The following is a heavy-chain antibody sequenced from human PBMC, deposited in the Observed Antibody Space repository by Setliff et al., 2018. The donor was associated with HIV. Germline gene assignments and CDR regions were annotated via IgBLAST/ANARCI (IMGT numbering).Heavy chain of an antibody. CDR2: LYYSGST. V-gene: IGHV4-59*02. Sequence: SETLSLTCTVSGGSVSSYHWTWIRQPPGKGLEWIGYLYYSGSTYYNPSLKSRVTISIDTSKKQLSLKLNSVTAADAAVYYCARAMGANWSYYYYMDVWGKGTTVTVSS. CDR1: GGSVSSYH. D-gene: IGHD1-26*01. J-gene: IGHJ6*03. CDR3: ARAMGANWSYYYYMDV.